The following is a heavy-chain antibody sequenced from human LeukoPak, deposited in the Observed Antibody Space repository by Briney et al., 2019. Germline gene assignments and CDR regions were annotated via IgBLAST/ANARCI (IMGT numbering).Heavy chain of an antibody. V-gene: IGHV4-38-2*02. CDR3: ARIEAVTRGYNHAYYFDY. Sequence: SETLCLTCTVSTYSISSGYYWGWIRQPPGRGLEWIGNIYHNGNTYYNPSLKSRVTISVDTSKKQFSLKLTTATAADTAVYYCARIEAVTRGYNHAYYFDYWGQGTLVTVSS. J-gene: IGHJ4*02. CDR2: IYHNGNT. D-gene: IGHD5-18*01. CDR1: TYSISSGYY.